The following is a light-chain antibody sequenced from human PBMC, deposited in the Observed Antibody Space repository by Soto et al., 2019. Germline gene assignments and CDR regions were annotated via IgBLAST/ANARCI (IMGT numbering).Light chain of an antibody. J-gene: IGLJ2*01. V-gene: IGLV2-14*01. Sequence: QSALTQPASVSGSPGQSITISCTGTSGDVGGYNYVSWYQQHPGKAPKLMIYDVSNRPSGVSNRFSGSKSGNTAFLTISGLQAEDEADYYCSSYTSSSTVVFGGGTKLTVL. CDR2: DVS. CDR1: SGDVGGYNY. CDR3: SSYTSSSTVV.